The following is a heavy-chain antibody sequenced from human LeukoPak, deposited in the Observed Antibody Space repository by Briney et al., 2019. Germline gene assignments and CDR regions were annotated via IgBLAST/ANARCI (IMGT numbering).Heavy chain of an antibody. D-gene: IGHD2-15*01. CDR1: GFTFSTYA. CDR2: ISGSGVST. J-gene: IGHJ4*02. V-gene: IGHV3-23*01. Sequence: PGESLRLSCAASGFTFSTYAMSWVRQSPGKGLEWVSGISGSGVSTYYADSVKGRFTISRDNSKNTLYLQMNTLRAEDTAVFYCAKGEGFCSGGICYTGGYFDFWGQGTLVTVSS. CDR3: AKGEGFCSGGICYTGGYFDF.